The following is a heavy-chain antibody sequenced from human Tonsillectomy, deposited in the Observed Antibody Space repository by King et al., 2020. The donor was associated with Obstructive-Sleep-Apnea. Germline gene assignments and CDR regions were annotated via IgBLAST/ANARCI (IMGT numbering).Heavy chain of an antibody. Sequence: LVQSGAEVKKPGASVTVSCKASGSMFTGYYIHWVRQAPGQGLEWMGWITPNSGGTNYAQKFQDWVTMTRDTSISTAYMELSRLRSDDPAIYHYARTISNAGWWDFDYWGQGTRVTVSS. CDR1: GSMFTGYY. J-gene: IGHJ4*02. D-gene: IGHD6-19*01. CDR3: ARTISNAGWWDFDY. V-gene: IGHV1-2*04. CDR2: ITPNSGGT.